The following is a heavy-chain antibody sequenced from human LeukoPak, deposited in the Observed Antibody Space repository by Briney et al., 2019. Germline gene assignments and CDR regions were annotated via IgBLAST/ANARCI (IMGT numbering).Heavy chain of an antibody. CDR3: ARDSSGWAFDP. D-gene: IGHD6-19*01. CDR1: GVTFSSYW. V-gene: IGHV3-74*01. Sequence: PGGSLRLSCAASGVTFSSYWMHWGRQAPGEGVVGVSRINSDGSSTSYADSVKGRFTISRDNAKNTLYLQMNSLRAEDTAVYYCARDSSGWAFDPWGQGTLVTVSS. J-gene: IGHJ5*02. CDR2: INSDGSST.